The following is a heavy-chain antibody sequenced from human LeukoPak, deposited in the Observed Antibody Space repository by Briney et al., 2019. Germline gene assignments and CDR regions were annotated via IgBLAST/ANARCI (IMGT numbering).Heavy chain of an antibody. CDR3: ASELAVAGNGNY. J-gene: IGHJ4*02. V-gene: IGHV4-38-2*02. Sequence: PSETLSLTCTVSGYSISSGYYWGWIRQPPGKGLEWIGSIYHSGSTYYNPSLKSRVTISVDTSKNQFSLKLSSVTAADTAVYYCASELAVAGNGNYWGQGTLVTVSS. CDR1: GYSISSGYY. CDR2: IYHSGST. D-gene: IGHD6-19*01.